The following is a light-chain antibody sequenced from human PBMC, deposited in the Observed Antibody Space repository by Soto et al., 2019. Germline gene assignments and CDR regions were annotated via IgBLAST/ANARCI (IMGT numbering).Light chain of an antibody. CDR3: QQYGSSPRT. J-gene: IGKJ4*01. CDR1: QSVSSSF. V-gene: IGKV3-20*01. CDR2: GAS. Sequence: EIVLTQSPGTLSLSPGEGATLSCRASQSVSSSFLAWYQQKPGQAPRLLIYGASSRAAGIPDRFSGSGSGTDFTLTISRLEPEDCAVYYCQQYGSSPRTFGGGAKVEIK.